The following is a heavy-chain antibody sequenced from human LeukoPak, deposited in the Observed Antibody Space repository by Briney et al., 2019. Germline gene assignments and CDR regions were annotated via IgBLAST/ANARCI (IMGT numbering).Heavy chain of an antibody. Sequence: GGSLRLSCAASGFTFSSYAMHWVRQAPGKGLEWVAVISYDGSNKYYADSVKGRFTISRDNSKNTLYLQMNSLRAEDTAVYYCAKESGDFWSGYYGMDVWAKGPRSPSPQ. CDR1: GFTFSSYA. J-gene: IGHJ6*04. CDR3: AKESGDFWSGYYGMDV. V-gene: IGHV3-30-3*01. D-gene: IGHD3-3*01. CDR2: ISYDGSNK.